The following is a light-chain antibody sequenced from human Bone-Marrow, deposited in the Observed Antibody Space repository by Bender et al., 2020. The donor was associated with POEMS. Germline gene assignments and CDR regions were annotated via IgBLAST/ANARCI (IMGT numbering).Light chain of an antibody. Sequence: QSALTQPASVSGSPGQSITISCTGGSSDIGTNPFVSWYQQHSGKAPKLIISGVTHRPSGVSNRFSGSKSGNTASLTISGLQPQDDGDYFCSSYTTSGSVVFGTGTQVSVL. J-gene: IGLJ1*01. V-gene: IGLV2-14*01. CDR2: GVT. CDR3: SSYTTSGSVV. CDR1: SSDIGTNPF.